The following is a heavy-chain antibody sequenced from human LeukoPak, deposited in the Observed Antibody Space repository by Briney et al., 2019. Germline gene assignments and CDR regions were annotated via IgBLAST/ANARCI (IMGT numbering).Heavy chain of an antibody. CDR2: IYTSGST. D-gene: IGHD2-2*01. CDR1: GGSISSYY. V-gene: IGHV4-4*07. J-gene: IGHJ5*02. Sequence: SETLSLTCTVSGGSISSYYWSWIRQPAGKGLEWIGRIYTSGSTNYNPSLKSRVTMSVDTSKNQFSLKLSSVTAADTAVYYCAREGVRYCSSTSCSWFDPWGQGTLVTVSS. CDR3: AREGVRYCSSTSCSWFDP.